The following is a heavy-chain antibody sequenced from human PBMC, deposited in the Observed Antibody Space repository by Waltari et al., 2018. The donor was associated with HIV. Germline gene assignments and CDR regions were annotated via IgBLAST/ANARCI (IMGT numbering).Heavy chain of an antibody. CDR1: GGSFSGYY. Sequence: QVQLQQWGAGLLKPSATLSLTCAVYGGSFSGYYWSWIRQPPGKGLEWIGEINHSGSTNYNPARKSRVTISVDTSKNQFSLKLSSVTAADTAVYYCARARRSRDGYNVAAFDIWGQGTMVTVSS. CDR2: INHSGST. J-gene: IGHJ3*02. V-gene: IGHV4-34*01. D-gene: IGHD5-12*01. CDR3: ARARRSRDGYNVAAFDI.